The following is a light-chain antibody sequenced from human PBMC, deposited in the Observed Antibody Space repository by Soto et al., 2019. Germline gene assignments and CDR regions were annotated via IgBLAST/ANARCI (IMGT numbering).Light chain of an antibody. CDR1: QSVSSSY. J-gene: IGKJ1*01. CDR2: GAS. CDR3: QQYGSSPWT. V-gene: IGKV3-20*01. Sequence: EIVLTQSPGTLSLSPGERATRSCRASQSVSSSYLAWYQQKPGQAPRLLIYGASSRATGIPDRFSGSGSGTDFTLSIGRLEPEDFAVYYCQQYGSSPWTFGQGTKVDIK.